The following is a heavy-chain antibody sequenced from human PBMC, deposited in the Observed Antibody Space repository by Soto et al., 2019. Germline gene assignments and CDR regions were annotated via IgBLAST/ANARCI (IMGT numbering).Heavy chain of an antibody. CDR1: GFTFGDYA. CDR3: ARGYCSSGNCYRLYYYDMDV. V-gene: IGHV3-49*04. J-gene: IGHJ6*02. CDR2: IRSKAYGGTT. Sequence: PGGSLRLSCTASGFTFGDYAMSWVRQAPGKGLEWVGFIRSKAYGGTTEYAASVKGRFTISRDDSKSIAYLQMNSLKTEDTAVYYCARGYCSSGNCYRLYYYDMDVWGQGTTVTVSS. D-gene: IGHD2-15*01.